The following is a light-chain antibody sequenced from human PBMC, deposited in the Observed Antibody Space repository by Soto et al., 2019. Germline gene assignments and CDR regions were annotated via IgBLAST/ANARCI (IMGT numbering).Light chain of an antibody. CDR2: AAS. J-gene: IGKJ5*01. V-gene: IGKV1-39*01. CDR1: ESISRH. Sequence: DIQMTQSPSSLSASVGDRVTITCRASESISRHLNWYQQKPGKAPKLLIYAASSLQNGVPSRFRGSGSGTDFTLTISNLQPEDLATYYCQQSYSTLSITFGQGTRLEIK. CDR3: QQSYSTLSIT.